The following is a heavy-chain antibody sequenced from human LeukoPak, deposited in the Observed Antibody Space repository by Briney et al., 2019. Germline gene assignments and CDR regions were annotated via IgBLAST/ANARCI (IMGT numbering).Heavy chain of an antibody. Sequence: PSETLSLTCTVSGGSISSYYWSWIRQPPGKGLEWIGYIYYSGSTNYNPSLKSRVTISVDTSKNQFSLKLSSVTAADTAVYYCARDGHGDYGFDYWGQGTLVTVSS. V-gene: IGHV4-59*01. CDR3: ARDGHGDYGFDY. CDR1: GGSISSYY. CDR2: IYYSGST. J-gene: IGHJ4*02. D-gene: IGHD4-17*01.